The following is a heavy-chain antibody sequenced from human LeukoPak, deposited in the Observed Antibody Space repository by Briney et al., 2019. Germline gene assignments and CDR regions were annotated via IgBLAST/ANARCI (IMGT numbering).Heavy chain of an antibody. CDR2: IYYSGST. V-gene: IGHV4-39*01. Sequence: SETLSLTCTVSGGSISSSSYYWGWIRQPPGKGLEWIGSIYYSGSTYYNPSLKSRVTISVDTSKNQFSLKLSSVTAADTAVYYCARLDDIVVVPAAMGVSGWFDPWGQGTLVTVSS. CDR1: GGSISSSSYY. J-gene: IGHJ5*02. D-gene: IGHD2-2*01. CDR3: ARLDDIVVVPAAMGVSGWFDP.